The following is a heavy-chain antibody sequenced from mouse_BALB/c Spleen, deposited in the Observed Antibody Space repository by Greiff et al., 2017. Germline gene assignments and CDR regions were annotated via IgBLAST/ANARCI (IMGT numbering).Heavy chain of an antibody. D-gene: IGHD2-1*01. V-gene: IGHV2-9*02. CDR2: IWAGGST. Sequence: QVHVKQSGPGLVAPSQSLSITCTVSGFSLTSYGVHWVRQPPGKGLEWLGVIWAGGSTNYNSALMSRLSISKDNSKSQVFLKMNSLQTDDTAMYYCARDRYGNYAWFAYWGQGTLVTVSA. CDR1: GFSLTSYG. CDR3: ARDRYGNYAWFAY. J-gene: IGHJ3*01.